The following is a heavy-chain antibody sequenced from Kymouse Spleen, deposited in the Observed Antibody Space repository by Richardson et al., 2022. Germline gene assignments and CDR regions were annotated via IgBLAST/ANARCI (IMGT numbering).Heavy chain of an antibody. CDR2: INHSGST. D-gene: IGHD6-13*01. CDR1: GGSFSGYY. V-gene: IGHV4-34*01. CDR3: ARWGAAGYYGMDV. J-gene: IGHJ6*02. Sequence: QVQLQQWGAGLLKPSETLSLTCAVYGGSFSGYYWSWIRQPPGKGLEWIGEINHSGSTNYNPSLKSRVTISVDTSKNQFSLKLSSVTAADTAVYYCARWGAAGYYGMDVWGQGTTVTVSS.